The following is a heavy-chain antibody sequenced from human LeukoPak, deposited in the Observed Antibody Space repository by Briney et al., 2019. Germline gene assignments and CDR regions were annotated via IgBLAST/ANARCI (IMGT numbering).Heavy chain of an antibody. CDR2: INPNSGGT. D-gene: IGHD2-2*01. CDR1: GYTFTGYY. V-gene: IGHV1-2*02. J-gene: IGHJ5*02. CDR3: ARGAIVVVPAAGGRVWFDP. Sequence: ASVKVSCKASGYTFTGYYMHWVRQAPGQGLECMGWINPNSGGTNYAQKFQGRVTMTRDTSISTAYMELSRLRSDDTAVYYCARGAIVVVPAAGGRVWFDPWGQGTLVTVSS.